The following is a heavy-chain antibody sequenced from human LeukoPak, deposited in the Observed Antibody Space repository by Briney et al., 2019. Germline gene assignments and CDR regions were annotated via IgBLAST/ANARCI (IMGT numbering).Heavy chain of an antibody. V-gene: IGHV3-11*01. CDR2: TSPVGNTK. Sequence: GGSLRLSCAGTGFTFNDYYMAWVRQAPGKGLEWLSYTSPVGNTKYYADSVKGRFTISRDNSKNTLYLQMNSLRAEDTAVYYCAKSGLNRFDYWGQGTLVTVSS. CDR1: GFTFNDYY. D-gene: IGHD2-15*01. CDR3: AKSGLNRFDY. J-gene: IGHJ4*02.